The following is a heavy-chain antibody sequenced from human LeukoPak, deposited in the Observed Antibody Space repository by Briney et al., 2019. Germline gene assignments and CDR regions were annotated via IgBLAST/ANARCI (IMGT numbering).Heavy chain of an antibody. D-gene: IGHD1-26*01. CDR1: GFTFSSYS. Sequence: GGSLRPFWAPSGFTFSSYSMKWVRQAPGKGLGCVSFISSSSSTIYYADSVKGRFTISRDNDKNSLYLQMNSLRAEDTAVYYCARDRGGSYSAIDYWGQGTLVTVSS. CDR2: ISSSSSTI. J-gene: IGHJ4*02. V-gene: IGHV3-48*04. CDR3: ARDRGGSYSAIDY.